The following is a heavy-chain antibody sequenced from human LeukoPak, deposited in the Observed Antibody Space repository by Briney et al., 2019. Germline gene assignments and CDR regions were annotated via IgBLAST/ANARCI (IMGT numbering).Heavy chain of an antibody. J-gene: IGHJ1*01. Sequence: SETLSLTCTVSGGSISSSSNYWGWIRQSPGKGLEWIGSIYYSGSTYYNPSLKSRVTISVDTSKNQLSLRLSSVTAADTAVYYCARHGGYCSSTSCFEYFQHWGQGTLVTVSS. D-gene: IGHD2-2*01. CDR1: GGSISSSSNY. CDR3: ARHGGYCSSTSCFEYFQH. V-gene: IGHV4-39*01. CDR2: IYYSGST.